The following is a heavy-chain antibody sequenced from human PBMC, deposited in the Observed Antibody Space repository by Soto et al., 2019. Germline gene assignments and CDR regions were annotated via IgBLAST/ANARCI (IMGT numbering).Heavy chain of an antibody. CDR2: IVVGSGNK. Sequence: GASVKVSCKASGFTFTSSAVQWVRQARGQRLEWIGWIVVGSGNKNNAQKFQERVTITRDMSTSTDYMEQSRLRYEDTAVYYCAADSITIPSYYYYYGMDVWGQGTTVTVSS. D-gene: IGHD3-3*01. CDR3: AADSITIPSYYYYYGMDV. J-gene: IGHJ6*02. V-gene: IGHV1-58*01. CDR1: GFTFTSSA.